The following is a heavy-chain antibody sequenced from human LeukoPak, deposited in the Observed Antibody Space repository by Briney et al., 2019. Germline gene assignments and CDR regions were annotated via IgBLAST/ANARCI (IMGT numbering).Heavy chain of an antibody. Sequence: AASVKVSCKASGGTFSSYAISWVRQAPGQGLEWMGGIIPIFGTANYAQKFQGRVTITADESTSTAYMELSSLRSEDTAVYYCARGWTYSSSWDYYYGMDVWGQGTTVTVSS. V-gene: IGHV1-69*13. CDR2: IIPIFGTA. J-gene: IGHJ6*02. CDR1: GGTFSSYA. D-gene: IGHD6-13*01. CDR3: ARGWTYSSSWDYYYGMDV.